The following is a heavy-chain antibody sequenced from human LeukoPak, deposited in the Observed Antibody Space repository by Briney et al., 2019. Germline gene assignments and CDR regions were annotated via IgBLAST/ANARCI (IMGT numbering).Heavy chain of an antibody. CDR3: ARGRYYYDSSGYYYFDY. D-gene: IGHD3-22*01. J-gene: IGHJ4*02. Sequence: GGSLRLSCAASGFTFTTYNMNWVRQAPGKGLEWVSYISSSSSYTRYADSVKGRFTISRDNAKKSVYLQMNSLRAEDTAVYYCARGRYYYDSSGYYYFDYWGQGTLVTVSS. CDR1: GFTFTTYN. V-gene: IGHV3-21*05. CDR2: ISSSSSYT.